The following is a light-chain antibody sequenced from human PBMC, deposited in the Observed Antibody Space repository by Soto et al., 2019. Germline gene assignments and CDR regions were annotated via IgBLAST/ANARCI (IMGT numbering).Light chain of an antibody. CDR2: GAS. CDR1: QSVTSS. CDR3: QQYNSWPGVT. Sequence: EIVMTQFPATLSVSPGERATLSCRASQSVTSSLAWYQQKPGQAPRLLIYGASTRATDIPARFSGSGSGTEFTLTISSLQSEDFAVYHCQQYNSWPGVTFGPGTKVDIK. V-gene: IGKV3-15*01. J-gene: IGKJ3*01.